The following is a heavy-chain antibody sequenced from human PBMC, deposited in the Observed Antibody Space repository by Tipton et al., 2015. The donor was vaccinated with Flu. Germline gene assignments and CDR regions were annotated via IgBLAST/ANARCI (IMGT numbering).Heavy chain of an antibody. D-gene: IGHD3-3*01. J-gene: IGHJ6*02. CDR3: ASYDDFWSGYSFTMDV. CDR2: ISFDGNTK. V-gene: IGHV3-30*03. CDR1: GFTFSRYG. Sequence: SLRLSCAASGFTFSRYGMHWVRQAPGKGLEWVSLISFDGNTKYYADSVKGRFTVSRDNSKNTLYLEVNSLSPEDTAVYYCASYDDFWSGYSFTMDVWGQGTTVTVSS.